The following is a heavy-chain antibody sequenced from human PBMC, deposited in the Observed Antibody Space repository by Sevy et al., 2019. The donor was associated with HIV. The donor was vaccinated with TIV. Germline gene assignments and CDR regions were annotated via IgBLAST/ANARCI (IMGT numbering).Heavy chain of an antibody. V-gene: IGHV7-4-1*02. CDR1: GYRFTSYA. J-gene: IGHJ4*02. CDR2: INANTGKP. D-gene: IGHD5-12*01. CDR3: AKGRPGSGYAGAAAGD. Sequence: SCKASGYRFTSYAMNWVRQAPGQGLEWMGWINANTGKPTYAQGFTGRFVFSLDTSVNTAYLQISSLKAEDTAVYYCAKGRPGSGYAGAAAGDWGQGTRVTVSS.